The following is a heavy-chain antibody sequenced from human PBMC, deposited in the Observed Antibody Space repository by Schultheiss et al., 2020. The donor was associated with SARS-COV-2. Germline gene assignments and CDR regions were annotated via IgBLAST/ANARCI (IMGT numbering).Heavy chain of an antibody. V-gene: IGHV3-48*01. D-gene: IGHD3-3*01. CDR1: GFTFSSYS. J-gene: IGHJ6*03. CDR2: ISSSSSTI. CDR3: ARGPVFTTLYYYYYMDV. Sequence: GGSLRLSCAASGFTFSSYSMNWVRQAPGKGLEWVSYISSSSSTIYYADSVKGRFTISRDNAKNTLYLQMNSLRAEDTAVYYCARGPVFTTLYYYYYMDVWGKGTTVTVSS.